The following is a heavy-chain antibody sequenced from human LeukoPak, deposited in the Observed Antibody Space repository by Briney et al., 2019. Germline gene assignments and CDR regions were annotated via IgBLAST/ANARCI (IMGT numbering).Heavy chain of an antibody. CDR1: GYTLTSYG. CDR3: ARADYSKYGYYYYYMDV. V-gene: IGHV1-18*01. Sequence: ASVKVSCKASGYTLTSYGISWVRQAPGQGLEWRGWISAYNGNTNYAQKLQGRVTMTTDTSTSTAYMELRSLRSDDTAVYYCARADYSKYGYYYYYMDVWGKGAPVTVSS. CDR2: ISAYNGNT. D-gene: IGHD4-11*01. J-gene: IGHJ6*03.